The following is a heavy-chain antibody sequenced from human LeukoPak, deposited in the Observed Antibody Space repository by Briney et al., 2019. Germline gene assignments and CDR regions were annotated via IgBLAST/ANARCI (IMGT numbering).Heavy chain of an antibody. Sequence: SQTLSLTCAISGDSVSSNSVTWNWIRQSPSRGLEWLGRTYYRSTWYNDYAVSVSGRITVNPDTSKNQFSLHLNSVTPEDTAVYYCARRLTQYDCFDPWGQGILVTVSS. CDR1: GDSVSSNSVT. CDR3: ARRLTQYDCFDP. J-gene: IGHJ5*02. V-gene: IGHV6-1*01. CDR2: TYYRSTWYN. D-gene: IGHD2-2*01.